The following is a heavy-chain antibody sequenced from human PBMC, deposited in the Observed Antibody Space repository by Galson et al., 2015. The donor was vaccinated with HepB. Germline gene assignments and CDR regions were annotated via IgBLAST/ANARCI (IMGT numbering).Heavy chain of an antibody. V-gene: IGHV3-66*01. CDR3: ARGQGHTSLYYYGSGSYYQPVGKYYYGMDV. CDR2: IYSGGST. CDR1: GFTVSSNY. Sequence: SLRLSCAASGFTVSSNYMSWVRQAPGKGLEWVPVIYSGGSTYYADSVKGRFTISRDNSKNTLYLQMNSLRAEDTAVYYCARGQGHTSLYYYGSGSYYQPVGKYYYGMDVWGQGTTVTVSS. J-gene: IGHJ6*02. D-gene: IGHD3-10*01.